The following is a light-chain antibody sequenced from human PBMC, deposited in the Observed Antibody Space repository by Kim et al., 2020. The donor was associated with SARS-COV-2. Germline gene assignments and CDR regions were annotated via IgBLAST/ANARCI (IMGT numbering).Light chain of an antibody. J-gene: IGKJ4*01. CDR3: QQYSNWPLT. V-gene: IGKV3-15*01. CDR2: GAS. Sequence: SVSPGERATPSCRASQSVSSNLAWYQQKPGQAPRLLIYGASTRATSIPARFSGSGSGTEFTLTISSLQSEDFAVYYCQQYSNWPLTFGGGTKLEI. CDR1: QSVSSN.